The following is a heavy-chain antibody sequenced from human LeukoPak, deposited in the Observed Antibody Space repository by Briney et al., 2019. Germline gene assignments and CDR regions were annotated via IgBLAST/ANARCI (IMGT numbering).Heavy chain of an antibody. CDR1: GFTVSNNY. J-gene: IGHJ4*02. V-gene: IGHV3-53*01. CDR3: ASYSSLDY. CDR2: IYSGGST. D-gene: IGHD3-22*01. Sequence: GGSLRLSCAASGFTVSNNYMSWVRQAPGKGLEWVSLIYSGGSTYYADSVKGRFTISRDNSKNTLYLQMNSLRADDTAVYYCASYSSLDYWGEGALVTVCS.